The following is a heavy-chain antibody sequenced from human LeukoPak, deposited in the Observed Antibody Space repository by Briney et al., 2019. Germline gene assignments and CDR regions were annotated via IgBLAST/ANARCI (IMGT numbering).Heavy chain of an antibody. CDR2: IIPIFGTA. CDR1: GGTFSSYA. J-gene: IGHJ6*02. Sequence: SVKVSCKASGGTFSSYAISWVRQAPGQGLEWMGGIIPIFGTANYAQKFQGRVTITADESTSTAYMELSSLRSEDTAVYYCARHAHYDSSGYYYYNYYYYGMDVWGQGTTVTVSS. CDR3: ARHAHYDSSGYYYYNYYYYGMDV. V-gene: IGHV1-69*13. D-gene: IGHD3-22*01.